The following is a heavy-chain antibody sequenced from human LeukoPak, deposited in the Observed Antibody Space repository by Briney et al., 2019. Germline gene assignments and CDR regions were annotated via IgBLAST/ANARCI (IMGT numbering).Heavy chain of an antibody. J-gene: IGHJ4*02. Sequence: PSETLSLTCTVSGGSISSSSYYWGWIRQPPGKGLEWIGSIYYSGSTYYNPSLKSRVTISVDTSKNQSSLKLSSVTAADTAVYYCASSVDYDSSGYSAGYWGQGTLVTVSS. D-gene: IGHD3-22*01. V-gene: IGHV4-39*01. CDR2: IYYSGST. CDR1: GGSISSSSYY. CDR3: ASSVDYDSSGYSAGY.